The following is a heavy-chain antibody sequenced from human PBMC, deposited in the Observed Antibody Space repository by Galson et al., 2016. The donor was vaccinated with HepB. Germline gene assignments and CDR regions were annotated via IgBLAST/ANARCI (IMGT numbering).Heavy chain of an antibody. CDR1: GFTFSNYG. CDR3: VQGSTAPAV. CDR2: ISRSGDST. V-gene: IGHV3-23*01. Sequence: SLRLSCAASGFTFSNYGMTWVRQAPGKGLEVVSSISRSGDSTDYADSVKGRFTISRDNSKNTLSLQMNSLTDDDTAIYYCVQGSTAPAVWGKGPTVTVSS. J-gene: IGHJ6*04. D-gene: IGHD1-26*01.